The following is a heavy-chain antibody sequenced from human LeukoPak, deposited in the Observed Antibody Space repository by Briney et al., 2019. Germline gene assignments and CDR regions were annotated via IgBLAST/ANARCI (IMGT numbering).Heavy chain of an antibody. Sequence: SLKVSCKASGGTFSSYAISWVRQAPGQGLEWMGGIIPIFGTANYAQKFQGRVTITADKSTSTAYMELSSLRSEDTAVYYCARATYYYGSGTERGEDYWGQGTLVTVSS. CDR2: IIPIFGTA. CDR3: ARATYYYGSGTERGEDY. D-gene: IGHD3-10*01. CDR1: GGTFSSYA. V-gene: IGHV1-69*06. J-gene: IGHJ4*02.